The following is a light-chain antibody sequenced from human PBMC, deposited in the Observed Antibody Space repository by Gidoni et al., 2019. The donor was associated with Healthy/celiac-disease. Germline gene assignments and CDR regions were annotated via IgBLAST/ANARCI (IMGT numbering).Light chain of an antibody. J-gene: IGKJ1*01. Sequence: DIQMTQSPSTLSAAVEDRVTITCRASQSISSWLAWYQQKPGKAPKLLIYDASSLESGVPSRFSGSGSGTEFTLTISSLQPDDFATYYCQQYNSYSPTFGQXTKVEIK. CDR3: QQYNSYSPT. CDR2: DAS. V-gene: IGKV1-5*01. CDR1: QSISSW.